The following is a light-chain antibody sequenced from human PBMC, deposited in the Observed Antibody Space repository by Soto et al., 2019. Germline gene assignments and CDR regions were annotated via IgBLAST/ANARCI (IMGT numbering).Light chain of an antibody. CDR2: EVS. Sequence: QSALTQPASVSGSPGQSFTISCTGTSXDVGGSNYVSWYQQLPGKAPKLMIYEVSDRPSGISSRFSGSKSGNTASLTISGLQTEDEADYYCSSYTSSSTLFGTGTKVTVL. CDR1: SXDVGGSNY. CDR3: SSYTSSSTL. J-gene: IGLJ1*01. V-gene: IGLV2-14*01.